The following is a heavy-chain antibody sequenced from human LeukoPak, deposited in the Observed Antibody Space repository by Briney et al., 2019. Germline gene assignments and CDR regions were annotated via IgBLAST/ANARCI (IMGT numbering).Heavy chain of an antibody. V-gene: IGHV4-39*01. CDR2: IYYTGSI. CDR1: GGSISSSSSY. CDR3: AKSGHSYYYTPGDFS. J-gene: IGHJ5*02. D-gene: IGHD3-22*01. Sequence: SETLSLTCTVSGGSISSSSSYWGWIRHPSGKGLEWIAAIYYTGSIYNNPSLKTHLTISLDTSRNQFSLRLTSVTAADTAVYYCAKSGHSYYYTPGDFSWGQGTLVTVSS.